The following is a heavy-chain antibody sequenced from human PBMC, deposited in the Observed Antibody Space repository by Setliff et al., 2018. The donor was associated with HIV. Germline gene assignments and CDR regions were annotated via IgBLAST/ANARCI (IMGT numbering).Heavy chain of an antibody. J-gene: IGHJ3*01. Sequence: PSETLSLTCTVSGGSISSSSYYWGWIRQPPGKGLEWLGTIYYNGDSRYDPSLKSRVTISVDTSKNHFSLKLTSVTAADTAVYYCARTGYAFDVWGLGTMVTVSS. CDR1: GGSISSSSYY. CDR2: IYYNGDS. V-gene: IGHV4-39*02. CDR3: ARTGYAFDV.